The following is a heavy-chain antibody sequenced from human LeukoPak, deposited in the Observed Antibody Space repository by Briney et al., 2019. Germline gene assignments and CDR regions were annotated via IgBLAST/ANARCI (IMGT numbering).Heavy chain of an antibody. CDR3: AREPLRRRWGSYYFGC. D-gene: IGHD7-27*01. J-gene: IGHJ4*02. Sequence: GGSLRLSCAASGYTFSDYAMHWVRQAPGKGLEWVALISYDGSNESYEDSVKGRFTISRDNSRSTLYLQMGSLRGADTAVYYCAREPLRRRWGSYYFGCWGLGTPVSAS. CDR2: ISYDGSNE. V-gene: IGHV3-30*14. CDR1: GYTFSDYA.